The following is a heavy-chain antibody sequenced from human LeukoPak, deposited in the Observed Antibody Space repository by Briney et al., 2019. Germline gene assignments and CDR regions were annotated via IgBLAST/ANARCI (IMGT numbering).Heavy chain of an antibody. CDR2: INHSRST. D-gene: IGHD6-13*01. Sequence: SETLSLTCAVYGGSFSGYYWSWIRQPPGKGLEWIGEINHSRSTNYNPSLKSRVTISVDTSKNQFSLKLSSLTAADTAVYYCARIRSQLKYSRMQLHGYYYMDVWGKGTTVTVSS. J-gene: IGHJ6*03. CDR1: GGSFSGYY. V-gene: IGHV4-34*01. CDR3: ARIRSQLKYSRMQLHGYYYMDV.